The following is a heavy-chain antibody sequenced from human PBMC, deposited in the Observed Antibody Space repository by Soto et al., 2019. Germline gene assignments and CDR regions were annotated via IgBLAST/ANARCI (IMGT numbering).Heavy chain of an antibody. D-gene: IGHD3-22*01. Sequence: PGGSLRLSCAASGFTFSSYWMHWVRQAPGKGLEWVSVISSGGSTYYEESVKGRFTISTEKSKNTLYLQMNSLRADDTAVYYCAIEDYYDISGYYGYWGQGTLVTVSS. CDR3: AIEDYYDISGYYGY. CDR2: ISSGGST. CDR1: GFTFSSYW. V-gene: IGHV3-53*01. J-gene: IGHJ4*02.